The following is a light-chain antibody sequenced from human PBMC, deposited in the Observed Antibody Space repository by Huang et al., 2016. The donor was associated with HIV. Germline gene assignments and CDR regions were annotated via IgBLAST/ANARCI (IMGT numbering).Light chain of an antibody. Sequence: EIVLTQSPGTLSLSPGERATLSCRASQSISSNYLVWYKQKPGQAPRLLIYGASSRATGIPDRFSGSGSGTDFTLTISRLEPEDFAVYYCQQYGSSPPWTFGQGTKVEIK. CDR1: QSISSNY. J-gene: IGKJ1*01. CDR2: GAS. CDR3: QQYGSSPPWT. V-gene: IGKV3-20*01.